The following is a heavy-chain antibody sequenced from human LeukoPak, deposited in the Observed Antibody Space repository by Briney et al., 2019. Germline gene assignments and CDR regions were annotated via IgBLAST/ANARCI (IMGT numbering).Heavy chain of an antibody. Sequence: ASVKVSCKASGYTFTTYGISWVRQAPGQGLEWMGWISGYNGNTNYAQKFQGRVSMTTDTSTTTAYMELRSLRSDDTAVYYCARDRGVAPFDYWGQGTLVTVSS. J-gene: IGHJ4*02. CDR1: GYTFTTYG. D-gene: IGHD3-3*01. V-gene: IGHV1-18*01. CDR2: ISGYNGNT. CDR3: ARDRGVAPFDY.